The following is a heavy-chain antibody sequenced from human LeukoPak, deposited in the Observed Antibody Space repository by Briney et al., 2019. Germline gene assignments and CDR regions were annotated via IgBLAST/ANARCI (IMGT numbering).Heavy chain of an antibody. CDR2: IYSGGST. CDR3: AKDYGSGSLKTFDY. Sequence: PGGSLRLSCAASGFTFSSYWMHWVRQAPGKGLEWVSVIYSGGSTYYADSVKGRFTISRDNSKNTLYLQMNSLRAEDTAVYYCAKDYGSGSLKTFDYWGQGTLVTVSS. CDR1: GFTFSSYW. J-gene: IGHJ4*02. D-gene: IGHD3-10*01. V-gene: IGHV3-66*01.